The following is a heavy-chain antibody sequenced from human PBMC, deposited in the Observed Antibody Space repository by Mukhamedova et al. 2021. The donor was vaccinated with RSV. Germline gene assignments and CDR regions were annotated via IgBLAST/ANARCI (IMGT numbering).Heavy chain of an antibody. J-gene: IGHJ5*02. V-gene: IGHV4-4*07. CDR2: IYTSGST. D-gene: IGHD3-10*01. CDR3: ASGGGTYYAKWFDP. Sequence: QPAGKGLEWIGRIYTSGSTSYNPSLKSRVTMSVDTSKNQFSLKLSSVTAADTAVYYCASGGGTYYAKWFDPWGQGIRVTVSS.